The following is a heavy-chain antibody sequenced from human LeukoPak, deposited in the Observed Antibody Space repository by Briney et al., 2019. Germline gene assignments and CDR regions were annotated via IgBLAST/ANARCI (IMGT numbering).Heavy chain of an antibody. Sequence: SETLSLTCAVYGGSISGYYWSWIRQPPGKGLEWIGEINHSGSTNYNPSLKSRVTISVDTSKNQFSLKLSSVTAADTAVYYCARGRMVRGVIIVPRYCFDYWGQGTLVTVSS. V-gene: IGHV4-34*01. CDR2: INHSGST. CDR1: GGSISGYY. CDR3: ARGRMVRGVIIVPRYCFDY. D-gene: IGHD3-10*01. J-gene: IGHJ4*02.